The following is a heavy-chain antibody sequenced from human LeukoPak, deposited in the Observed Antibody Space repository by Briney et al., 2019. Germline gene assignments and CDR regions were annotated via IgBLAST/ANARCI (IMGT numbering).Heavy chain of an antibody. V-gene: IGHV1-69*13. D-gene: IGHD6-13*01. J-gene: IGHJ6*02. CDR3: ASAAVDYYYYGMDV. CDR2: IIPIFGTA. CDR1: GGTFSSYA. Sequence: ASVKVSCKASGGTFSSYAISWVRQTPGQGLEWMGGIIPIFGTANYAQKFQGRVTITADESTSTASMELSSLRSEDTAVYYCASAAVDYYYYGMDVWGQGITVTVSS.